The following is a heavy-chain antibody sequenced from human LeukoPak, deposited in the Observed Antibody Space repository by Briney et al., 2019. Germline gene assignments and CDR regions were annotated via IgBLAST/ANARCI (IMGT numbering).Heavy chain of an antibody. V-gene: IGHV3-7*04. D-gene: IGHD3-9*01. Sequence: GGSLRLSCAASGFTFSSYWMSWVRQAPGKGLEWVAIIKQDGSEEYYVASVKGRFTISRDNAKNSLYLQMNSLRAEDTAVYFCAREGWDILTGYNDYWRQGTLVTVSS. CDR3: AREGWDILTGYNDY. CDR2: IKQDGSEE. J-gene: IGHJ4*02. CDR1: GFTFSSYW.